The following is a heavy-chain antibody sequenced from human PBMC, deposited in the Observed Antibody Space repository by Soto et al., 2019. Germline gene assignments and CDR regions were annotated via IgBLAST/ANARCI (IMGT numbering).Heavy chain of an antibody. V-gene: IGHV1-18*04. J-gene: IGHJ4*02. Sequence: KVSCKASGYTFTSYGISWVQQAPGQGLQWMGWISAYNGNTNYAQKLQGRVTMTTDTSTSTSYMELISVRSDDTAVYYWARVWARGYSSGWYYPNAILTYFDCWGQGSLVGVAS. CDR2: ISAYNGNT. CDR1: GYTFTSYG. CDR3: ARVWARGYSSGWYYPNAILTYFDC. D-gene: IGHD6-19*01.